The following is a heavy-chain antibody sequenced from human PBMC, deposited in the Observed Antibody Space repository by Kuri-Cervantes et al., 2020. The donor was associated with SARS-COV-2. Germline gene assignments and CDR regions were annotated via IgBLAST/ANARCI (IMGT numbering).Heavy chain of an antibody. D-gene: IGHD1-26*01. CDR1: GLTFSGYA. V-gene: IGHV3-30-3*01. CDR3: ATEGGTYPGWFDP. CDR2: ISFDGSNE. Sequence: GESLKISCAASGLTFSGYAVHWVRQAPGKGLEWVALISFDGSNEYYADSVKGRFNISRDTSKNTLYLQMKSLRPEDTAVYYCATEGGTYPGWFDPWGQRTLVTVSS. J-gene: IGHJ5*02.